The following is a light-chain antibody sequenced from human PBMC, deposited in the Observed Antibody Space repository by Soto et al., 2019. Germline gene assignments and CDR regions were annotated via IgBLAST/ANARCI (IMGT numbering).Light chain of an antibody. CDR1: SSDVGANNY. CDR2: EVT. CDR3: SSYAGTNRV. V-gene: IGLV2-8*01. J-gene: IGLJ1*01. Sequence: QSVLTQPPSASGSPGQSVTISCTGTSSDVGANNYVSWYQQHPGKAPKLMIYEVTKRPSGVPDRFSVSKSGNTASLTVSGLQAEDEAEYYCSSYAGTNRVFGTGTKVTVL.